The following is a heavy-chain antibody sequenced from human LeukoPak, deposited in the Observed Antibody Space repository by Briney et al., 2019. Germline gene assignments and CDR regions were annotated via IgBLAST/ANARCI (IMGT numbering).Heavy chain of an antibody. D-gene: IGHD2-15*01. J-gene: IGHJ6*02. V-gene: IGHV1-3*01. CDR1: GYTFTNYA. CDR3: ARERWHCRVNCYSVYYYALDV. Sequence: ASVKVSCKGSGYTFTNYAVHWVRQAPGQRLEWLGWVNPGNGDTKYSQNFQGRVTVTSDTSAATAYVELNSLTSEDTAVYYCARERWHCRVNCYSVYYYALDVWGQGTTVTVSS. CDR2: VNPGNGDT.